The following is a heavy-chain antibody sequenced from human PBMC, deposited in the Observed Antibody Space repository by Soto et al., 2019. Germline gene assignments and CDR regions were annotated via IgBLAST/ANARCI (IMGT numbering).Heavy chain of an antibody. J-gene: IGHJ4*02. CDR3: ARDRAVEMAANFDY. Sequence: GASVKVSCKASGYTFSNYAIHWVRQAPGQRLEWMGWINAGNDITKYSQKFQGRVTFSRDTSATTAHMELSSLRSEDTAVYYCARDRAVEMAANFDYWGQGALVTVSS. D-gene: IGHD6-19*01. CDR2: INAGNDIT. CDR1: GYTFSNYA. V-gene: IGHV1-3*01.